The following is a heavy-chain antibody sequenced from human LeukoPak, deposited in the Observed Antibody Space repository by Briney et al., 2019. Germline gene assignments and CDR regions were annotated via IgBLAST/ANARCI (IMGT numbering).Heavy chain of an antibody. D-gene: IGHD6-6*01. CDR3: ARRGYSSSSRVDV. Sequence: PGGSLRLSCAASGFTFSSYGMHWVRQAPGKGLEWVAFIRYDGSNKYYADSVKGRFTISRDNSKNTLYLQMNSLRAEDTAVYYCARRGYSSSSRVDVWGKGTTVTVSS. CDR2: IRYDGSNK. V-gene: IGHV3-30*02. J-gene: IGHJ6*04. CDR1: GFTFSSYG.